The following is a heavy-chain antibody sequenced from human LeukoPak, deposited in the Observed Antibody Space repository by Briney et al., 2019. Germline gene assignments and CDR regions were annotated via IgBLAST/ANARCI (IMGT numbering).Heavy chain of an antibody. CDR3: ARETVAGDCYFDY. CDR2: ISSSSIYI. Sequence: PGGSLRLSCAASGFTFSNYSMNWVRQAPGKGLEWVSSISSSSIYIYYADSVKGRFTISRDNAKNSLYLQMNSLRAEDRAVYYCARETVAGDCYFDYWGQGTLVTVSS. CDR1: GFTFSNYS. D-gene: IGHD6-19*01. V-gene: IGHV3-21*01. J-gene: IGHJ4*02.